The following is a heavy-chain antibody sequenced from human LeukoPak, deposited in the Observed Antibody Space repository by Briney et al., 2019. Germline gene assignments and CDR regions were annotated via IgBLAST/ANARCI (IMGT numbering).Heavy chain of an antibody. CDR3: ARSWGLTGYYTPSYYFDY. J-gene: IGHJ4*02. D-gene: IGHD3-9*01. V-gene: IGHV3-21*01. Sequence: GGSLRLSCAASGFTFNSYSMNWVRQAPGKGLEWVSSISGSRSYIYYADSVKGRFTISRDNAKNSLYLQMNSLRAEDTAVYYCARSWGLTGYYTPSYYFDYWGQGTLVTVSS. CDR2: ISGSRSYI. CDR1: GFTFNSYS.